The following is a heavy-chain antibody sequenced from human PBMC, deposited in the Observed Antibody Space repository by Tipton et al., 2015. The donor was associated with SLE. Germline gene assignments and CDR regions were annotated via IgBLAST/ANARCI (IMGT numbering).Heavy chain of an antibody. CDR1: GGSISGHY. CDR2: LYYTGIT. J-gene: IGHJ4*02. V-gene: IGHV4-59*11. CDR3: ARDGNLYYDFWSGYRYFDY. Sequence: TLSLTCTVSGGSISGHYWSWIRQPPGRGLEWIGYLYYTGITDYNPSLKSRVTISVDTSKNQFSLKLSSVTAADTAVYYCARDGNLYYDFWSGYRYFDYWGQGTLATVSS. D-gene: IGHD3-3*01.